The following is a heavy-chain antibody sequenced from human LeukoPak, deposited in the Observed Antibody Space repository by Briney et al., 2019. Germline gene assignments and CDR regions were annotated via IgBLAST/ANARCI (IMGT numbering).Heavy chain of an antibody. CDR2: IRYDGTDE. CDR1: GFTFSSYG. J-gene: IGHJ4*02. D-gene: IGHD3-10*01. V-gene: IGHV3-30*02. Sequence: GGSLRLSCAASGFTFSSYGMHWFRQAPGKGLEWVAVIRYDGTDEYYADSVKGRFTVSRDNSKKTLYLQMNSLRAEGTAVYYCAKDTTTTRRGFDYWGQGTLATVSS. CDR3: AKDTTTTRRGFDY.